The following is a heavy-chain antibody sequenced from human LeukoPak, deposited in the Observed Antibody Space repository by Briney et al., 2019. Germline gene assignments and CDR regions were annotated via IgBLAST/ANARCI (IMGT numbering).Heavy chain of an antibody. Sequence: SQTLSLTCTVSGGSISSGSYYWSWIRQPAGKGLEWIGRIYTSGSTNYNPSLKSRVTISVDTSKNQFSLKLSSVTAADTAVYYCAGAVVKQSYYYYYTDVWGKGTTVTVSS. CDR2: IYTSGST. CDR1: GGSISSGSYY. J-gene: IGHJ6*03. CDR3: AGAVVKQSYYYYYTDV. V-gene: IGHV4-61*02. D-gene: IGHD6-13*01.